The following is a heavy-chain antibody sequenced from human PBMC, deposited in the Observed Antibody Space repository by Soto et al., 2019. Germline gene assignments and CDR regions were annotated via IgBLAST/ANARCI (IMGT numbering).Heavy chain of an antibody. Sequence: EVQLVQSGAEVKKPGESLRISCKGSGYSFTSYWISWVRQMPGKGLEWMGRIDPSDSYTNYSPSFQGHVTISADKSISTAYLQWSSLKASDTAMYYCARHDSSGYQGPPGLYYYYGMDVWGQGTTVTFSS. J-gene: IGHJ6*02. CDR2: IDPSDSYT. CDR1: GYSFTSYW. V-gene: IGHV5-10-1*03. D-gene: IGHD3-22*01. CDR3: ARHDSSGYQGPPGLYYYYGMDV.